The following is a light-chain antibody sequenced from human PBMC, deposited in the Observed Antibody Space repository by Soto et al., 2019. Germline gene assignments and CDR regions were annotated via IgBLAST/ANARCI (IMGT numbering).Light chain of an antibody. CDR3: QHGET. J-gene: IGKJ1*01. CDR1: QSISSW. Sequence: DIQMTQSPSTLSASVGDRVTITCRASQSISSWLAWYQQKPGKAPKLLIYKASSLESGVPSRFSGSGSGTEITLTISSLQPDDFATYYCQHGETFGQGTRVEIK. CDR2: KAS. V-gene: IGKV1-5*03.